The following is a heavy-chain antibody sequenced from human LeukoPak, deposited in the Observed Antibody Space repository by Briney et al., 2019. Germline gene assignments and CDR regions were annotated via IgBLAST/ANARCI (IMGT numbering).Heavy chain of an antibody. J-gene: IGHJ4*02. D-gene: IGHD4-17*01. V-gene: IGHV3-23*01. Sequence: PGGSLRLSCAASGFTFSSYAMSWVRQAPGKGLEWVSAISGSGGSTYYADSVKGRFTISRDNSKNSLYLQMNSLRAKDTAVYYCARDVQTLLYGDYVEWGQGTLVTVSS. CDR1: GFTFSSYA. CDR3: ARDVQTLLYGDYVE. CDR2: ISGSGGST.